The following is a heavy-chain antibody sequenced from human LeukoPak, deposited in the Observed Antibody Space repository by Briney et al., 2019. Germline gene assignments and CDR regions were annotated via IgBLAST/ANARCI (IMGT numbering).Heavy chain of an antibody. J-gene: IGHJ3*02. CDR3: ASAPPRRDFWSGYYMDAFDI. CDR1: GGTFSSYA. V-gene: IGHV1-69*13. CDR2: IIPIFGTA. Sequence: SVKVSCKASGGTFSSYAISWVRQAPGQGLEWMGGIIPIFGTANYAQKFQGRVTITADESTSTAYMELSSLRSEDTAVYYCASAPPRRDFWSGYYMDAFDIWGQGTMVTVSS. D-gene: IGHD3-3*01.